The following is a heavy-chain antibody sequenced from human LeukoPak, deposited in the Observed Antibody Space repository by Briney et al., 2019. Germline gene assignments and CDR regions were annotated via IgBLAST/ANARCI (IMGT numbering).Heavy chain of an antibody. J-gene: IGHJ6*03. Sequence: SETLSLTCTVSGGSISSYYWSWIRQSPGKGLEWIGYVYYSGSTKYNPSLKSRVTISVDTSKNQFSLKLSSATAADTAVYYCARAGRGYNYGFVPSELDYYYYYLNVWGKGTTVTVSS. V-gene: IGHV4-59*01. D-gene: IGHD5-18*01. CDR1: GGSISSYY. CDR3: ARAGRGYNYGFVPSELDYYYYYLNV. CDR2: VYYSGST.